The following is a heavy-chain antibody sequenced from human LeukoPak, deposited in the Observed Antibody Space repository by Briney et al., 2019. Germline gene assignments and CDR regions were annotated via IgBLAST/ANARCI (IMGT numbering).Heavy chain of an antibody. J-gene: IGHJ5*02. Sequence: SETLSLTCIVSGGSISIYYWNWIRQPPGKGLEWIGYIYNSGSTDYNPSLKRRVTISADTSKNQFSLRLTSVTAADTAVYYCARDRELGSWGQGILVTVSS. CDR3: ARDRELGS. CDR1: GGSISIYY. V-gene: IGHV4-59*01. D-gene: IGHD3-16*01. CDR2: IYNSGST.